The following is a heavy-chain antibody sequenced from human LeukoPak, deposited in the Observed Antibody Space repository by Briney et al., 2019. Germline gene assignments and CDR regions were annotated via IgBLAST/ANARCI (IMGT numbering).Heavy chain of an antibody. J-gene: IGHJ5*02. D-gene: IGHD3-3*01. CDR2: IYYSGST. Sequence: SETLSLTCTVSGGSISSYYWSWIRQPPGKGLEWIGYIYYSGSTNYNPSPKSRVTISVDTSKNHFSLKLSFVTAADTAVYYCARAGIYDFWSGYPNWFDPWGQGTLVTVSS. V-gene: IGHV4-59*01. CDR1: GGSISSYY. CDR3: ARAGIYDFWSGYPNWFDP.